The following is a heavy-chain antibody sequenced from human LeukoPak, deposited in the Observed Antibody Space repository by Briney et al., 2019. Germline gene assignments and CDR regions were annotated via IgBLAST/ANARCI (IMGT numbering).Heavy chain of an antibody. D-gene: IGHD3-9*01. J-gene: IGHJ4*02. CDR3: ARDEYAYYDILTGYCDY. V-gene: IGHV3-30*02. CDR2: IRYDGSNK. Sequence: GGSLRLSCAASGFTFSSYGMHWVRQAPGKGLEWVAFIRYDGSNKYYADSVKGRFTISRDNSKNTLYLQMNSLRAEDTAVYYCARDEYAYYDILTGYCDYWGQGTLVTVSS. CDR1: GFTFSSYG.